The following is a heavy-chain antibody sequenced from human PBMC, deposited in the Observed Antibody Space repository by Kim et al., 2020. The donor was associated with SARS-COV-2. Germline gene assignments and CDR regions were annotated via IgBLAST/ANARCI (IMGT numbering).Heavy chain of an antibody. CDR3: AGLAVVGWPSNDF. CDR2: VHYSGTT. CDR1: GGSSSSDSHY. V-gene: IGHV4-39*01. J-gene: IGHJ4*02. D-gene: IGHD1-26*01. Sequence: SETLSLTCAVSGGSSSSDSHYWGWVRQSPGSGMEWIGSVHYSGTTSYNPSLQRRVTISLDTSKPRFSLTVKSMTAADTAVYYCAGLAVVGWPSNDFWGQGTPVTVSS.